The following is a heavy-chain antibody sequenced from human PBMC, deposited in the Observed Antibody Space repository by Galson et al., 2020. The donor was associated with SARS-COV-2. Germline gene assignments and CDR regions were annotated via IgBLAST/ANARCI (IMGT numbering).Heavy chain of an antibody. CDR3: ARDLSLREYYYYGMDV. CDR2: ISSSSSYI. J-gene: IGHJ6*02. Sequence: GSLRLSCAASGFTFSSYSMNWVRQAPGKGLEWVSSISSSSSYIYYADSVKGRFTISRDNAKNSLYLQMNSLRAEDTAVYYCARDLSLREYYYYGMDVWGQGTTVTVSS. D-gene: IGHD3-16*02. CDR1: GFTFSSYS. V-gene: IGHV3-21*01.